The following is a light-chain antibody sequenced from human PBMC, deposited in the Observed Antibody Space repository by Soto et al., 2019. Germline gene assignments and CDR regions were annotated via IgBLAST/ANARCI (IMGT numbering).Light chain of an antibody. CDR2: LEGSGSY. J-gene: IGLJ3*02. Sequence: QLVLTQSSSASASLGSSVKLTCTLSSGHSSYIIAWHQQQPGKAPRYLMKLEGSGSYNKWRGVPDRLSGSISGADRYLTISNLQFEDEADYFCETWDSNTHVFGGGTKVTVL. CDR1: SGHSSYI. CDR3: ETWDSNTHV. V-gene: IGLV4-60*02.